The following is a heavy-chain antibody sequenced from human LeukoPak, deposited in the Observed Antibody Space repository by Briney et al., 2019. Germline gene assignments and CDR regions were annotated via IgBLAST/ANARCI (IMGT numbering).Heavy chain of an antibody. J-gene: IGHJ4*02. D-gene: IGHD4-23*01. CDR3: ARDLDYGGNSNFDY. Sequence: GGSLRLSCAASGFTFSIYWMHWVRQAPGKGLVWVSRIKSDGSSTRYADSVKGRFTISRDSAKNTLYLQMNSLRAEDTAVYYCARDLDYGGNSNFDYWGQGTLVTVSS. CDR1: GFTFSIYW. CDR2: IKSDGSST. V-gene: IGHV3-74*01.